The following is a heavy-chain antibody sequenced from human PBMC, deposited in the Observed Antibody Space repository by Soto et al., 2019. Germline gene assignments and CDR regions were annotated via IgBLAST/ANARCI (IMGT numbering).Heavy chain of an antibody. CDR2: IRRNAYGGTT. Sequence: GGSLRLSCTTSGFTFGDYALSWVRQAPGKGLEWVGFIRRNAYGGTTDYAASVKGRFTISRDDSKSIAYLQMNSLRTEDTALYYCTRASSLDFGFWGQGTLVTVSS. CDR1: GFTFGDYA. J-gene: IGHJ4*02. D-gene: IGHD3-16*01. CDR3: TRASSLDFGF. V-gene: IGHV3-49*04.